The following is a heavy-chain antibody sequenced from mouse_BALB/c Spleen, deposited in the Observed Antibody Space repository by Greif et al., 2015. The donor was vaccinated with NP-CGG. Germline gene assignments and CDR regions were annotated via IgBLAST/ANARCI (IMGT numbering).Heavy chain of an antibody. D-gene: IGHD1-1*01. CDR1: DFSLTSYG. V-gene: IGHV2-2*02. Sequence: VQLVESGPGLVQPSQSLSITCTVSDFSLTSYGVHWVRQSPGKGLEWLGVIWSGGSTDYNAAFISRLSISKDNSKSQVFFKMNSLQANDTAIYYCARNYYGSSYYAMDYWGQGTSVTVSS. CDR2: IWSGGST. CDR3: ARNYYGSSYYAMDY. J-gene: IGHJ4*01.